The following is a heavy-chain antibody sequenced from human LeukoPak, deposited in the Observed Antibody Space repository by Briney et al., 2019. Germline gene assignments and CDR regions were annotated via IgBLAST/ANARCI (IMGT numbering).Heavy chain of an antibody. V-gene: IGHV2-5*01. CDR1: GFSLSTSAMC. CDR2: IYWNDDK. CDR3: AHRRREGTVTTGFDY. Sequence: ESGPTLVKPTQTLTLTCTFSGFSLSTSAMCVGWIRQPPGKALEWLALIYWNDDKRYSPSLKSRVTITKDTSKNQVVLTMTNMDPVDTATYYCAHRRREGTVTTGFDYWGQGTLVTVSS. D-gene: IGHD4-17*01. J-gene: IGHJ4*02.